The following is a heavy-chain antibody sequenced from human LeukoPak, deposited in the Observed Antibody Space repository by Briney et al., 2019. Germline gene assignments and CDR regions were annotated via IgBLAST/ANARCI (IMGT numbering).Heavy chain of an antibody. CDR1: GGSISSYY. CDR2: IYTSGST. D-gene: IGHD3-10*01. J-gene: IGHJ6*03. V-gene: IGHV4-4*07. Sequence: SETLSLTCTVSGGSISSYYWSWIRQPAGKGLEWIGRIYTSGSTNYNPSLKSRVTMSVDKSKNQFSLKLSSVTAADTAVYYCARDPSTGPRYYYMDVWGKGTTVTVSS. CDR3: ARDPSTGPRYYYMDV.